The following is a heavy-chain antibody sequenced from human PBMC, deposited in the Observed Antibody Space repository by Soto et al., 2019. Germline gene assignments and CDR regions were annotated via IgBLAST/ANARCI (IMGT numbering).Heavy chain of an antibody. CDR2: IIPIFGTA. CDR1: GGTFSSYA. J-gene: IGHJ6*02. CDR3: ARGYYYDSSGYYWYYYYGMEV. Sequence: QVQLVQSGAEVKKPGSSVKVSCKASGGTFSSYAISWVRQAPGQGLEWMGGIIPIFGTANYAQKFQGRVTITADESTSTAYMELSSVRSEDTAVYYCARGYYYDSSGYYWYYYYGMEVWGQGTTVNVSS. D-gene: IGHD3-22*01. V-gene: IGHV1-69*12.